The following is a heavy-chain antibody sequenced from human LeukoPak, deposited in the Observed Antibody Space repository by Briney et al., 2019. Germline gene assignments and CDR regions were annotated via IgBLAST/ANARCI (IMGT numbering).Heavy chain of an antibody. Sequence: ASVKVSCKASGYTFTGYYMHWVRQAPGQGLEWVGWINPNSGGTNYAQKFQGRVTMTRDTSISTAYMELSRLRSDDTAVYYCARANIVLTTVTTSAFDYRGQGTLVTVSS. V-gene: IGHV1-2*02. CDR3: ARANIVLTTVTTSAFDY. D-gene: IGHD4-11*01. CDR1: GYTFTGYY. CDR2: INPNSGGT. J-gene: IGHJ4*02.